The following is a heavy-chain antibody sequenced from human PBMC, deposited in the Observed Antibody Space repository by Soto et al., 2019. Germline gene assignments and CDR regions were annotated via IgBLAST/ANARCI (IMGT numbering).Heavy chain of an antibody. V-gene: IGHV4-30-2*01. J-gene: IGHJ6*02. Sequence: SETLSLTCTVSNGSVSSGTYSWSWVRQPPGKGLEWIGYIYYSGTTYYTPSLKSRLTMSMDRANDHFSLNLTSVTAADTAVYFCARGHYYYGMDVWGQGITVTVYS. CDR1: NGSVSSGTYS. CDR3: ARGHYYYGMDV. CDR2: IYYSGTT.